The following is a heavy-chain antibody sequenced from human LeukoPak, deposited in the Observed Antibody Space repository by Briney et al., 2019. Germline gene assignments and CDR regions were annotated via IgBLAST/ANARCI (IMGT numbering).Heavy chain of an antibody. Sequence: PGGSLRHSCAASGFSFRNYNMNWLRQAPGKGLEGVSSIGGSSDFIYYGDSVKGRFTISRDNAKNSVYLQMNSLRAEDTAVYYCLRDESGSFFAYWGQGTLVIVSS. CDR1: GFSFRNYN. D-gene: IGHD3-10*01. CDR3: LRDESGSFFAY. CDR2: IGGSSDFI. V-gene: IGHV3-21*06. J-gene: IGHJ4*02.